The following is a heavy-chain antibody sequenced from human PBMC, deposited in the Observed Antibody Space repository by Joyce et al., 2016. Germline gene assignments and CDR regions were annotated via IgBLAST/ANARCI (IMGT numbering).Heavy chain of an antibody. CDR2: INTMGGGT. CDR3: ARDLTGSGWYYFDH. CDR1: GYTFTGFY. D-gene: IGHD6-19*01. J-gene: IGHJ4*02. Sequence: VHLVQSGAEVKEPGASVKVSCKASGYTFTGFYVHWVRQAPGQGREGLGRINTMGGGTTYAQKFQGRVTLTRDTAANTHYMEVTSLTSEDTAVFYCARDLTGSGWYYFDHWGQGTLVTVSS. V-gene: IGHV1-46*01.